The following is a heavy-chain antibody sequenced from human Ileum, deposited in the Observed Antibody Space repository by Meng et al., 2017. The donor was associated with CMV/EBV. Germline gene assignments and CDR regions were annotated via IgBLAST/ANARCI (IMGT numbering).Heavy chain of an antibody. CDR2: ISAYNGNT. Sequence: TFTSYGISWVRQAPGQGLEWMGWISAYNGNTNYAQKLQGRVTMTTDTSTSTAYMELRSLRSDDTAVYYCARDLRSYKMYSSGWYVGGYWGQGTLVTVSS. CDR1: TFTSYG. CDR3: ARDLRSYKMYSSGWYVGGY. D-gene: IGHD6-19*01. V-gene: IGHV1-18*01. J-gene: IGHJ4*02.